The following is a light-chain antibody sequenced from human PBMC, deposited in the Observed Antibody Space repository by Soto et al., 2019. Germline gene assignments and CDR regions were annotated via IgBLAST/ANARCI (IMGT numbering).Light chain of an antibody. V-gene: IGKV3-11*01. CDR2: DAS. Sequence: EIVLTQSPATLSLSPGERATLSCRASQSVSSYLAWYQQKPGQAPRLLIYDASNRATGIPARFSGSGSGTDFTLTISSREPEDFAVYCCQQRSNWPPLTFGQGTRLEIK. CDR3: QQRSNWPPLT. CDR1: QSVSSY. J-gene: IGKJ5*01.